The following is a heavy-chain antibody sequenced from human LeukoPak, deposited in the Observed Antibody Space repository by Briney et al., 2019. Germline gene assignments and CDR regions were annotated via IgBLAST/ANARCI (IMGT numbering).Heavy chain of an antibody. CDR3: AKEGGYSYGALYYFYYMDV. CDR2: ISGRPSST. J-gene: IGHJ6*03. V-gene: IGHV3-23*01. CDR1: EFTFSAYA. D-gene: IGHD5-18*01. Sequence: GGSLRLSCAASEFTFSAYAMTWVRQAPGKGLEWISTISGRPSSTFYANSVEGRFTISRDNPKNTLYLQMNSLTAEDTAVYYCAKEGGYSYGALYYFYYMDVWGKGTTVTVSS.